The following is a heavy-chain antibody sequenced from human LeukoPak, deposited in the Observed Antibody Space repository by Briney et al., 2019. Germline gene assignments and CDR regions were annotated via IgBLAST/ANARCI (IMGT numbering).Heavy chain of an antibody. CDR1: GGSISSGSYY. D-gene: IGHD6-19*01. V-gene: IGHV4-61*02. CDR2: IYTSGST. Sequence: PSETLSLTCTVSGGSISSGSYYWSWIRQPAGKGLEWIGRIYTSGSTNYNLSLKSRVTISVDTSKNQFSLKLSSVTAADTAVYYCARDGSSGWYSYYFDYWGQGTLVTVSS. CDR3: ARDGSSGWYSYYFDY. J-gene: IGHJ4*02.